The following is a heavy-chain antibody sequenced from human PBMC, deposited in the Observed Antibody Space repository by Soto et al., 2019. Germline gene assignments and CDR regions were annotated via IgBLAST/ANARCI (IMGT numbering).Heavy chain of an antibody. CDR1: GFTFSSYW. V-gene: IGHV3-7*03. D-gene: IGHD4-4*01. CDR2: IKQDGSEK. CDR3: ARDYYSNYVYLFDY. J-gene: IGHJ4*02. Sequence: GGSLRLSCAASGFTFSSYWMSWVRQAPGKGLGWVANIKQDGSEKYYVDSVKGRFTISRDNAKNSLYLQMNSLRAEDTAVYYCARDYYSNYVYLFDYWGQGTLVTVSS.